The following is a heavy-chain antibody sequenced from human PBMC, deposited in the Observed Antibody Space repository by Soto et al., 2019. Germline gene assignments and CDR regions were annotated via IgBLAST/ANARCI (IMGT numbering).Heavy chain of an antibody. CDR3: ARDTASMGYPFDL. D-gene: IGHD6-13*01. J-gene: IGHJ4*02. CDR1: GFSFSTYG. Sequence: QVQLVESGGGVVQPGRSLKLSCAASGFSFSTYGFHWVLQAPGKGPEWVAVIWFDGRKKYYADSVEGRFTIARANSKHTLFLQLNTLTDTDTAVFYCARDTASMGYPFDLGGQGTLVPVSS. CDR2: IWFDGRKK. V-gene: IGHV3-33*01.